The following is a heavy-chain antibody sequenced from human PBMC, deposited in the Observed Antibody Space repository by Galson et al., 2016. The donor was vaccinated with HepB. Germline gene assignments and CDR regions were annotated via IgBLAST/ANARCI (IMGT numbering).Heavy chain of an antibody. V-gene: IGHV3-7*01. CDR1: GFTFSNYW. CDR3: ARSPALAENTWYPPTWFDP. CDR2: IKQDGSEK. D-gene: IGHD2-15*01. J-gene: IGHJ5*02. Sequence: SLRLSCAASGFTFSNYWMSWVRQAPGKGLEWVANIKQDGSEKYYVDSVKGRFSISRDNAKNSLNLQMNSLGAEDTAVYYCARSPALAENTWYPPTWFDPWGQGTLVTVSS.